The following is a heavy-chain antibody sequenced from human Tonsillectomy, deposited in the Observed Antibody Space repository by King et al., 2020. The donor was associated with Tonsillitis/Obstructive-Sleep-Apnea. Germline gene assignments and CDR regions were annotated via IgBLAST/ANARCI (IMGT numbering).Heavy chain of an antibody. Sequence: VQLVESGAEVKKPGASVKVSCRASGYTFTSYGISWVRQAPVQGLEWRGWISTYNGNTNYAQKLQGRVTMTTDTYTNTAYMELRSLRSDDTAVYYCARGSYGDYWGQGTLVTVSS. CDR1: GYTFTSYG. J-gene: IGHJ4*02. CDR3: ARGSYGDY. CDR2: ISTYNGNT. V-gene: IGHV1-18*01. D-gene: IGHD1-26*01.